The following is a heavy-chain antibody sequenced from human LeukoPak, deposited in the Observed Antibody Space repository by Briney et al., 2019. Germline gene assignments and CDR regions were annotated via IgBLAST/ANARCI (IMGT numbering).Heavy chain of an antibody. J-gene: IGHJ4*02. CDR3: ARKLGATGEYYFDY. CDR2: IIPIFGTA. Sequence: ASVKVSCKASGGTFSSYAISWVRQAPGQGLEWMGGIIPIFGTANYAQKFQGRVTITADESTSTAYMELSSLRSEDTAVYYCARKLGATGEYYFDYWGQGTLVAVSS. CDR1: GGTFSSYA. D-gene: IGHD1-26*01. V-gene: IGHV1-69*13.